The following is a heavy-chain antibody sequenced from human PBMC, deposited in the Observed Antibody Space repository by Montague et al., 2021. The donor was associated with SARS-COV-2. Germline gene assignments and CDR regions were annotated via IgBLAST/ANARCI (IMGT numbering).Heavy chain of an antibody. CDR3: ARVRAVPAAMRIFTLGRGYYGMDV. J-gene: IGHJ6*02. V-gene: IGHV4-34*01. Sequence: SETLSLTCAVYGGSFSGYYWSWIRQPPGKGLVWIGEINHSGSTXXXPSXXXRVTISVDTSKSQFSLNMSSVTAADTAVYYCARVRAVPAAMRIFTLGRGYYGMDVWGQGTTVTVSS. CDR2: INHSGST. D-gene: IGHD2-2*01. CDR1: GGSFSGYY.